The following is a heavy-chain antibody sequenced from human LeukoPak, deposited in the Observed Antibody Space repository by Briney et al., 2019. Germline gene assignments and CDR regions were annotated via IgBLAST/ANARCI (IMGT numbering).Heavy chain of an antibody. J-gene: IGHJ5*02. CDR1: GGSISSSNYY. V-gene: IGHV4-39*01. CDR2: IHYRGNT. Sequence: SETLSLTCTVSGGSISSSNYYWGWIRQPPGKGLEWIGSIHYRGNTYYNPSLKSRVTISVDTSKNQFPLKLSSVTAADTAVYYCARSAPRYCSSTSCYGGLLEFGPWGQGTLVTVSS. CDR3: ARSAPRYCSSTSCYGGLLEFGP. D-gene: IGHD2-2*01.